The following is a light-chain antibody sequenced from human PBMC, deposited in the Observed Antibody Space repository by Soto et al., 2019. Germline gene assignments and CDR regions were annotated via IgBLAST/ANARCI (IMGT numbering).Light chain of an antibody. Sequence: EIVLTQAPPTLSFSLGERATLSCRASQTVSKYLAWYQQKPGQAPRLLIYETSNRATGIPARFSGSGSGTDFTLTISGLQPEDFAVYYCQQRSNWPFTFGPGTTVDFK. V-gene: IGKV3-11*01. CDR2: ETS. CDR3: QQRSNWPFT. CDR1: QTVSKY. J-gene: IGKJ3*01.